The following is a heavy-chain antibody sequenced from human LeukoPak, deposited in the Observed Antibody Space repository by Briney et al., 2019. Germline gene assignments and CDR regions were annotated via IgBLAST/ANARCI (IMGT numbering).Heavy chain of an antibody. J-gene: IGHJ4*02. D-gene: IGHD3-10*01. V-gene: IGHV4-34*01. CDR1: GGSFSGYY. CDR2: INHSGCT. Sequence: PSETLSLTCAVYGGSFSGYYWSWIRQPPGKGLEWIEEINHSGCTNYNPSLKSRVTISVDTSKNQFSLKLSSVTAADTAVYYCARGAHYYGSGSRAIQYWGQGTLVTVSS. CDR3: ARGAHYYGSGSRAIQY.